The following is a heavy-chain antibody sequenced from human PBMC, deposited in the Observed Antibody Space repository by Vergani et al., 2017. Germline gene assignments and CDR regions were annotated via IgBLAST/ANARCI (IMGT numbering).Heavy chain of an antibody. CDR1: GFTFSSHW. D-gene: IGHD4-17*01. CDR2: ISGDGDMT. J-gene: IGHJ4*02. V-gene: IGHV3-74*01. CDR3: ITGTTEPY. Sequence: EVQLVESGGDLVRPGGSLRLSCAASGFTFSSHWLHWVRQPPGKGLVWVSLISGDGDMTNYGDSVQGRFTIPRDNTKNTLFLQMNSLRADDTAVYYCITGTTEPYWGQGTLVTVSS.